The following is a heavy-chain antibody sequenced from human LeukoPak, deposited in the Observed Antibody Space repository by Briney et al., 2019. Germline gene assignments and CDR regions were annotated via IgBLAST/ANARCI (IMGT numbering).Heavy chain of an antibody. J-gene: IGHJ4*02. Sequence: GGSLRLSCAASGFTVSSNYMSWVRQAPGKGLEWVSVIYSGGSTYYADSVKGRFTISRDNSKNTLYLQMNSLRAEDTAVYYCARGDGSSGWLPPLYLFDYWGQGTLVTVSS. CDR3: ARGDGSSGWLPPLYLFDY. CDR2: IYSGGST. CDR1: GFTVSSNY. V-gene: IGHV3-66*01. D-gene: IGHD6-19*01.